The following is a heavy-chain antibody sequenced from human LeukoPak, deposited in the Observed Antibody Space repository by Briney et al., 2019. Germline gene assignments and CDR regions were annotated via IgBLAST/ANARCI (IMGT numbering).Heavy chain of an antibody. J-gene: IGHJ6*02. Sequence: GGSLRLSCAASEFTFSSYSMHWVRQAPGKGLEWVAVISYDGSNKYYADSVKGRFTISRDNSKNTLYLQMNSLRAEDTAVYYCARGTYYDFWSGYYRPYYYYGMDVWGQGTTVTVSS. CDR2: ISYDGSNK. V-gene: IGHV3-30*03. CDR1: EFTFSSYS. D-gene: IGHD3-3*01. CDR3: ARGTYYDFWSGYYRPYYYYGMDV.